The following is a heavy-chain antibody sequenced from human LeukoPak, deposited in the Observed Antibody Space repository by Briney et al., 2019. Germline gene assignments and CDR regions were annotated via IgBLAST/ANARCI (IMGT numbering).Heavy chain of an antibody. V-gene: IGHV4-61*09. CDR3: ARDHPSNWNWGWFDP. Sequence: SETLSLTCTFSGGSISSGRYYWNWIRQPPGKGLKWIGHTFTIGSTNYNPSLKSRVTISVATSKNQFSLKLSSVTAADTAVYYCARDHPSNWNWGWFDPWGQGTLVTVSS. J-gene: IGHJ5*02. D-gene: IGHD1-7*01. CDR1: GGSISSGRYY. CDR2: TFTIGST.